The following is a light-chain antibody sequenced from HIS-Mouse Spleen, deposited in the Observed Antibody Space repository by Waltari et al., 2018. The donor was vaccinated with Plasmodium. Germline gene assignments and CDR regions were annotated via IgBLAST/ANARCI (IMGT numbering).Light chain of an antibody. CDR3: SSYAGSNNLV. CDR2: EVS. V-gene: IGLV2-8*01. Sequence: QSALTQPPSASGSPGQSVTISCTGTSSDVGGYNYGSWYQQHPGKAPTLMIYEVSKRPSRVPDRFSGSKSGNAASLTVSGLQAEDEADYYCSSYAGSNNLVFGGGTKLTVL. J-gene: IGLJ2*01. CDR1: SSDVGGYNY.